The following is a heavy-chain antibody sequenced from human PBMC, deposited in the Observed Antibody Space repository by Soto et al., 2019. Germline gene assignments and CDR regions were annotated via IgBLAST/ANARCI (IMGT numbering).Heavy chain of an antibody. Sequence: SETLSLTCTFSGGSISSYYWSLIRQPPGKGLEWIGYIYTNVRTNYNPSLESRVTISVDTSKNQFSLNLSFVTAADTAVYYCARCSGGSCYIDYWGPGTLVTVSS. V-gene: IGHV4-4*08. CDR2: IYTNVRT. CDR3: ARCSGGSCYIDY. D-gene: IGHD2-15*01. CDR1: GGSISSYY. J-gene: IGHJ4*02.